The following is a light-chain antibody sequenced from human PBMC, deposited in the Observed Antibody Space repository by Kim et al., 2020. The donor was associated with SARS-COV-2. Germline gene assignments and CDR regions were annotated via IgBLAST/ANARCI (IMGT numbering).Light chain of an antibody. CDR2: GRD. V-gene: IGLV3-19*01. J-gene: IGLJ2*01. CDR1: SLRRYY. Sequence: SSELTQDPGVSVALGQTVRITCQGDSLRRYYATWYQQKSGQAPVLVFYGRDKRPSGIPDRFSGSSSGNTASLTITGAQAADEADYYCKSRDSRGGVIFGGGTKVTVL. CDR3: KSRDSRGGVI.